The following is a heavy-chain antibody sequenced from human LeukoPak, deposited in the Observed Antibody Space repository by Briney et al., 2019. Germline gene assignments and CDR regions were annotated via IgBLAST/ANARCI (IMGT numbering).Heavy chain of an antibody. J-gene: IGHJ5*02. CDR3: ARDNNWFDT. V-gene: IGHV4-31*03. CDR2: FYNSERT. CDR1: GGSISSGGYY. Sequence: SETLSLTCTVSGGSISSGGYYWTWIRRHPGKGLEWIGHFYNSERTYYNPSLKSRVTISADTSKSQFSLRLNSVTDADTAVYYCARDNNWFDTWGQGALVTVSS.